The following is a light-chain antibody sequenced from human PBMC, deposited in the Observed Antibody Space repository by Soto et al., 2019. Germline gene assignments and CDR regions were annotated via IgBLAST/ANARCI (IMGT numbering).Light chain of an antibody. CDR1: SSDVGSYNL. CDR2: EVS. Sequence: QSALTQPASVSGSPGQSITISCTGTSSDVGSYNLVSWYRQHPGKAPKLMIYEVSKRPSGVSNRFSGSKSGNTASLTISGLQAEDEADYYCCSYAGSSTLRVFGTGTKVTVL. CDR3: CSYAGSSTLRV. J-gene: IGLJ1*01. V-gene: IGLV2-23*02.